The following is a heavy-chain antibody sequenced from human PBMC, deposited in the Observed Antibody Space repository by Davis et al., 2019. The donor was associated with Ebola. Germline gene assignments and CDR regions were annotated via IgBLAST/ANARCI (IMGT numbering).Heavy chain of an antibody. Sequence: GESLKISCAASGFTFSSYWMSWVCQAPGKGLEWVANIKQGGSEKYYVDSVKGRFTISRDNAKNSLYLQMNSLRAVDTAVYYCARDMTTVTTGWFDPWGQGTLVTVSS. CDR1: GFTFSSYW. D-gene: IGHD4-17*01. J-gene: IGHJ5*02. CDR3: ARDMTTVTTGWFDP. V-gene: IGHV3-7*01. CDR2: IKQGGSEK.